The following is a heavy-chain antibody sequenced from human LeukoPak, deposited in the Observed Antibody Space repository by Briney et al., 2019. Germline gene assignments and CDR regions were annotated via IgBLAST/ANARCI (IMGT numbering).Heavy chain of an antibody. CDR3: ARESQYCSGGSCYSGAFDI. J-gene: IGHJ3*02. D-gene: IGHD2-15*01. V-gene: IGHV3-7*01. CDR2: IKQDESEK. CDR1: GFTFCSFW. Sequence: GGSLRLSCSASGFTFCSFWMRCVRQAPGKEREGGANIKQDESEKYYVDSVKGRFTISRDNAKNSLYLQMNSLRAEDTAVYYCARESQYCSGGSCYSGAFDIWGQGTMVTVSS.